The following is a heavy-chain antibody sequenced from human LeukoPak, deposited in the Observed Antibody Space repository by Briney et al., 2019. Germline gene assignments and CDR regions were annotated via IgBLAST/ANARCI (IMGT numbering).Heavy chain of an antibody. Sequence: PGGSLRLSCAASGFTFSSYGMSWVRQAPGKRLEWVSAISGSGGSTYYADSVKGRFTISRDNSKNTLYLQMNSLRAEDTAVYYCAKDRGIISDYWGRGTLVTVSS. V-gene: IGHV3-23*01. D-gene: IGHD3-10*01. J-gene: IGHJ4*02. CDR3: AKDRGIISDY. CDR1: GFTFSSYG. CDR2: ISGSGGST.